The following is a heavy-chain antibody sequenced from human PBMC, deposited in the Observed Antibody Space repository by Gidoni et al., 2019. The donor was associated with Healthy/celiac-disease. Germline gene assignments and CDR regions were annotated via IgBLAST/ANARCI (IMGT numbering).Heavy chain of an antibody. CDR3: ARPKYGSGTSGYFDY. V-gene: IGHV3-30*04. D-gene: IGHD3-10*01. Sequence: QVQLVESGGGVVQPGRSLRLSCAASGFTFRRYAMHWVRQAPGKGLEWVAVISYDGSNKYYADSVKGRFTISRDNSKNTLYLQMNSLRAEDTAVYYCARPKYGSGTSGYFDYWGQGTLVTVSS. CDR2: ISYDGSNK. CDR1: GFTFRRYA. J-gene: IGHJ4*02.